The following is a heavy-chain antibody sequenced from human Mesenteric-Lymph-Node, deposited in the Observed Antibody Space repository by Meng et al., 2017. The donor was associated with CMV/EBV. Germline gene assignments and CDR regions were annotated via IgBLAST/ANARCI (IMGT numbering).Heavy chain of an antibody. Sequence: SETLSLTCTVSGVSMSTDNYYWGWIRQPPGMGLEWIVIIYYTWSTYYNPSLKSRVTISIDTSKKQFSLRLTSVTAADTAVYYCARDLRNKDFWSRIQDYFDSWGQGTLVTVSS. CDR3: ARDLRNKDFWSRIQDYFDS. V-gene: IGHV4-39*07. CDR1: GVSMSTDNYY. J-gene: IGHJ4*02. CDR2: IYYTWST. D-gene: IGHD3-3*01.